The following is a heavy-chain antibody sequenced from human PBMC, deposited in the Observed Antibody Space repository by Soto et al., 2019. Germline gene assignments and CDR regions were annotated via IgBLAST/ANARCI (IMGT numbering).Heavy chain of an antibody. J-gene: IGHJ5*02. CDR3: AIRERSAGTDWWFDP. CDR2: IYYSGST. V-gene: IGHV4-39*01. Sequence: QLQLQESGPGLVKPSETLSLTCTVSGGSISSSSFHWGWIRQPPGKGLEWIGSIYYSGSTYYSPSLKSRVTISGDTSKYRCSRKLSSLTAADTAVYYCAIRERSAGTDWWFDPWGQGTLVTVSS. D-gene: IGHD6-13*01. CDR1: GGSISSSSFH.